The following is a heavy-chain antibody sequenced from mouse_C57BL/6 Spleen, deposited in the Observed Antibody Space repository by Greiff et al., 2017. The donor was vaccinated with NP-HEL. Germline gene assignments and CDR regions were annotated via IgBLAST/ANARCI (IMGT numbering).Heavy chain of an antibody. Sequence: VKLMESGAELVRPGTSVKVSCKASGYAFTNYLIEWVKQRPGQGLEWIGVINPGSGGTNYNEKFKGKATLTADKSSSTAYMQLSSLTSEDSAVYFCARSHYGSSSAWFAYWGQGTLVTVSA. CDR2: INPGSGGT. J-gene: IGHJ3*01. D-gene: IGHD1-1*01. V-gene: IGHV1-54*01. CDR1: GYAFTNYL. CDR3: ARSHYGSSSAWFAY.